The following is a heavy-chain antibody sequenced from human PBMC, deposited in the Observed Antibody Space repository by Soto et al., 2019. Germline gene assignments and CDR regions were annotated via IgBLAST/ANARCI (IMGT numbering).Heavy chain of an antibody. V-gene: IGHV3-48*02. J-gene: IGHJ4*02. Sequence: GGSLRLSCAASGFTFSSYSMNWVRQAPGKGLEWVSYISGSGVSIHYADSVRGRFTVSRDNAKNSLFLQLGSLRDEDTAVYYCARDRTYFDLWRQGTRVTVSS. CDR1: GFTFSSYS. CDR2: ISGSGVSI. D-gene: IGHD1-7*01. CDR3: ARDRTYFDL.